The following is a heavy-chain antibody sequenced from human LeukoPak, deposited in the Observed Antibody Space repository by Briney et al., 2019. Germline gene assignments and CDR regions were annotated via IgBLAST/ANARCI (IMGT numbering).Heavy chain of an antibody. J-gene: IGHJ4*02. V-gene: IGHV3-53*05. CDR2: MYSGGGT. D-gene: IGHD6-13*01. CDR3: ATTMAAVAYYFDY. Sequence: GGSLRLSCAASGFTFSSSWMNWVRQAPGKGLEWVSVMYSGGGTYYADSVRGRFTITRDNSKNTVYLQMNSLRAIDTAVYYCATTMAAVAYYFDYWGQGALVTVSS. CDR1: GFTFSSSW.